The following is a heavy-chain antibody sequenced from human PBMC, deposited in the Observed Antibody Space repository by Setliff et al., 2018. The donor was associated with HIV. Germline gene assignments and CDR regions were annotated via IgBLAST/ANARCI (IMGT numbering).Heavy chain of an antibody. J-gene: IGHJ4*02. Sequence: SETLSLTCAVYGGSFSGYYWSWIRQSPGKGLEWIGEINHSGSTKYNPSLKSRVTISVDASTNQVSLTLSSVTAADTAVYYCARGRGARFLPIKIFDYLAQGTLVTVSS. CDR1: GGSFSGYY. D-gene: IGHD3-10*01. V-gene: IGHV4-34*01. CDR2: INHSGST. CDR3: ARGRGARFLPIKIFDY.